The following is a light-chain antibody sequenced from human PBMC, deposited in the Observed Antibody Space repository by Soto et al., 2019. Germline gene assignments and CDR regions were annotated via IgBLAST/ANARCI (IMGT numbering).Light chain of an antibody. CDR2: DAS. CDR3: QQYNRYWT. J-gene: IGKJ1*01. V-gene: IGKV1-5*01. Sequence: DIQMTQSPSTLSASVGDRVTITCRASQNIGGWLAWYQQKPGKAPKFLIFDASSLESGVPSRFSDSGSGTEFTLTISSLQPDDFATYYCQQYNRYWTYGQGTKV. CDR1: QNIGGW.